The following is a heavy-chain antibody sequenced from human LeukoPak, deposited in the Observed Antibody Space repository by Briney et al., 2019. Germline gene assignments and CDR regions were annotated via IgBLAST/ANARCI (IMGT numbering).Heavy chain of an antibody. D-gene: IGHD5-18*01. V-gene: IGHV1-69*05. Sequence: SVKVSCKASGGTFSSYAISLVRQAPGQGLEWMGRIIPIFGTANYAQKFQGRVTITTDESTSTAYMELSSLRSEDTAVYYCARGVQLGLDYYYYMDVWGKGTTVTVSS. CDR3: ARGVQLGLDYYYYMDV. CDR1: GGTFSSYA. CDR2: IIPIFGTA. J-gene: IGHJ6*03.